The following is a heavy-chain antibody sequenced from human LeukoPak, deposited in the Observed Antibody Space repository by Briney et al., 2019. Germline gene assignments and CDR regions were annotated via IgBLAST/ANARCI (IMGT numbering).Heavy chain of an antibody. V-gene: IGHV3-9*01. CDR2: ISWNSGSI. CDR1: GFTFDDYA. J-gene: IGHJ4*02. CDR3: AKGPDSYYDSSGYYPYFDY. D-gene: IGHD3-22*01. Sequence: GRSLRLSCAASGFTFDDYAMHWVRQAPGKGLEWVSGISWNSGSIGYADSVKGRFTISRDNAKNSLYLQMNSLRAEDAALYYCAKGPDSYYDSSGYYPYFDYWGQGTLVTVSS.